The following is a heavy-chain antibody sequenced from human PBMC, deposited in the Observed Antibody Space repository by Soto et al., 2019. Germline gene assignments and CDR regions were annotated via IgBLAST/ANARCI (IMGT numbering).Heavy chain of an antibody. CDR1: GFTLSNYA. CDR3: ARGVKTVAGTLDP. Sequence: GGSLRLSCAASGFTLSNYAIHWVRQAPGKGLEWVAVTWSDGGNEYYADSVKGRFTILRDNSRNTLYLQMSSLRVEDTALYHCARGVKTVAGTLDPWGQGTLVTVSS. J-gene: IGHJ5*02. V-gene: IGHV3-33*01. D-gene: IGHD6-19*01. CDR2: TWSDGGNE.